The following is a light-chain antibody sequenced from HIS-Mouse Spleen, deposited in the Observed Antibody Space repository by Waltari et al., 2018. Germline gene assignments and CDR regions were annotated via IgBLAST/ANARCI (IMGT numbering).Light chain of an antibody. CDR1: QSVLYSSNNKNY. J-gene: IGKJ2*01. V-gene: IGKV4-1*01. CDR3: QQYYSTLSYT. Sequence: DIVMTQSPDSLAVSLGERATINCKSSQSVLYSSNNKNYLAWYQQKQGQPPKLLIYWASTRESGVPDRFSGSGSGTDFTLTISSLQAEDVAVYYCQQYYSTLSYTFGQGTKLEIK. CDR2: WAS.